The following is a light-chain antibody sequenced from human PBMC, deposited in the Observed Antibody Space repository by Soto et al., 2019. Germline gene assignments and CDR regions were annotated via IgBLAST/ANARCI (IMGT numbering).Light chain of an antibody. Sequence: DIVLTQSPGTLSLSPGERATLSCRASQSVSSSYLAWYQQRPGQAPRLLIYGASYRATGIPDRFSGSGSGTDFTLTISRLEPEDFAVYYCQQYGSSRTFGQGTKVDIK. J-gene: IGKJ1*01. CDR1: QSVSSSY. CDR3: QQYGSSRT. V-gene: IGKV3-20*01. CDR2: GAS.